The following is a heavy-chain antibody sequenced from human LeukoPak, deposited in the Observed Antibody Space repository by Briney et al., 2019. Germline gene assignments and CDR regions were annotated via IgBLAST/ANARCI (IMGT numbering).Heavy chain of an antibody. Sequence: SETLSLTCAVYGGSFSGYYWSWIRQPPGKGLEWIGEINHSGSTNYNPSLKSRVTISVDTSKNQFSLKLSSVTAADTAVYYCAREGPEGYAFDIWGQGTMVTVSS. V-gene: IGHV4-34*01. CDR2: INHSGST. D-gene: IGHD1-14*01. CDR1: GGSFSGYY. CDR3: AREGPEGYAFDI. J-gene: IGHJ3*02.